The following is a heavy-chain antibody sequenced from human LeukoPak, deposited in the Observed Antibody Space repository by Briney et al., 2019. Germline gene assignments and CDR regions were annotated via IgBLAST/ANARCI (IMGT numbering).Heavy chain of an antibody. Sequence: GGSLRLSCAASGFTFSSYAMYWVRQAPGKGLEWVTFISYDGSNKDYADSVKGRFTISRDNSKNTLYLQMNSLRVEDTAVYYCAKEVFTYSGAAFDIWGPGTMVTVSS. CDR2: ISYDGSNK. J-gene: IGHJ3*02. V-gene: IGHV3-30-3*01. CDR3: AKEVFTYSGAAFDI. D-gene: IGHD3-16*01. CDR1: GFTFSSYA.